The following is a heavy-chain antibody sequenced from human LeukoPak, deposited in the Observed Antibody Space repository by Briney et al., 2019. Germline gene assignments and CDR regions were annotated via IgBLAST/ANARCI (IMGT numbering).Heavy chain of an antibody. V-gene: IGHV3-48*01. CDR3: ARDVGYCSGGSCYRWFAS. D-gene: IGHD2-15*01. CDR1: GSTFSTYS. Sequence: PGGSLRLSCAASGSTFSTYSMSWVRQAPGKGLEWVSYISTGSAVIYYADSVKGRFTISRDDARNSVSLQMNSLRADDTAVYYCARDVGYCSGGSCYRWFASWGQGTLVTVSS. J-gene: IGHJ5*01. CDR2: ISTGSAVI.